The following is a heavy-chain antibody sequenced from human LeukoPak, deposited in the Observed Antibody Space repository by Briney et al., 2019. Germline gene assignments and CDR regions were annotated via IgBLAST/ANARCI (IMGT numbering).Heavy chain of an antibody. J-gene: IGHJ6*03. CDR2: IYYSGST. V-gene: IGHV4-59*01. CDR3: ARGGGQSYYYYYMDV. Sequence: PSETLSLTCTVSGGSISSYYWSWIRQPPGKGLEWIGYIYYSGSTNYNPSLRSRVTISVDTSKNQFSLKLSSVTAADTAVYYCARGGGQSYYYYYMDVWGKGTTVTVSS. D-gene: IGHD2-15*01. CDR1: GGSISSYY.